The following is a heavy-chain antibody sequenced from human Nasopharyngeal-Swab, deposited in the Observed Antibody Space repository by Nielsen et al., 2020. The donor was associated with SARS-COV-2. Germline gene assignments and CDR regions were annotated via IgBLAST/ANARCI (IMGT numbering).Heavy chain of an antibody. J-gene: IGHJ6*02. V-gene: IGHV3-23*01. D-gene: IGHD2-21*02. CDR3: AKDRDGGDVSNGYHLYYGMDV. CDR2: ISASDHTT. Sequence: ESLKIYCAASGFIFRSYAISWVRQAPGKGLEWVSVISASDHTTYYADSVKGRFTLSRDNSKNPVYQQMNSLRVENRAIYYCAKDRDGGDVSNGYHLYYGMDVWGQGTTVTVFS. CDR1: GFIFRSYA.